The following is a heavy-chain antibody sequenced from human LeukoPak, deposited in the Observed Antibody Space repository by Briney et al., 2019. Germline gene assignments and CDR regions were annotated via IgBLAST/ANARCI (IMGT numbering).Heavy chain of an antibody. CDR3: AREGVMTTVTTGPFDY. CDR2: IIPIFGTA. J-gene: IGHJ4*02. CDR1: GGTFSSYA. V-gene: IGHV1-69*01. D-gene: IGHD4-17*01. Sequence: GASVKVSCKASGGTFSSYAISWVRQAPGQGLEWMGGIIPIFGTANYAQKFQGRVAITADESTSTAYKELSSLRSEDTAVYYCAREGVMTTVTTGPFDYWGQGTLVTVSS.